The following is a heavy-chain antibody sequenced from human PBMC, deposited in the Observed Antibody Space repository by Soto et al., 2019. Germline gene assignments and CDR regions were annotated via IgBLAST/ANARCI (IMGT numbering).Heavy chain of an antibody. V-gene: IGHV1-2*02. Sequence: ASVKVSCKASGYTFTGYYMHWVRQAPGQGLEWMGWINPNSGDTNYAQKFQGRVTMTRDTSISTAYMELSRLKSDDTAVYYCASSRRGLTTVTPFDYWGQRTLVTVSS. D-gene: IGHD4-17*01. J-gene: IGHJ4*02. CDR1: GYTFTGYY. CDR3: ASSRRGLTTVTPFDY. CDR2: INPNSGDT.